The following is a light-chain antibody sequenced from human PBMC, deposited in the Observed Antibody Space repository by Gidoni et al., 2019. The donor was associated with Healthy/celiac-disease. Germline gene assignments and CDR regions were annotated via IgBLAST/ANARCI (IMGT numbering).Light chain of an antibody. CDR1: SSNIGSTY. CDR3: AAWDDSLSGYV. CDR2: RNN. J-gene: IGLJ1*01. Sequence: QSVLTQPPSASGTPGPGVTLSCSGSSSNIGSTYLYWYQQLPGTAPKLLIYRNNQRPSGVPDRFSGSKSGTSASLAISGLRSEDEADYYCAAWDDSLSGYVFGTGTKVTVL. V-gene: IGLV1-47*01.